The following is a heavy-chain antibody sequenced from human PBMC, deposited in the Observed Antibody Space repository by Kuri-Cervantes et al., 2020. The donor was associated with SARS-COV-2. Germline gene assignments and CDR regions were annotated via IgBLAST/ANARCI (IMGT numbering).Heavy chain of an antibody. J-gene: IGHJ4*02. D-gene: IGHD2-21*01. CDR3: ASGGYSYGWPSMAYCGGDCYSGFVY. V-gene: IGHV1-69*05. CDR1: GGTFSSYA. CDR2: IIPIFGTA. Sequence: SVKVSYKASGGTFSSYAISWVRQAPGQGLEWMGGIIPIFGTANYAQKFQGRVTITTDESTSTAYMELSSLRSEDTAVYYCASGGYSYGWPSMAYCGGDCYSGFVYWGQGTLVTVSS.